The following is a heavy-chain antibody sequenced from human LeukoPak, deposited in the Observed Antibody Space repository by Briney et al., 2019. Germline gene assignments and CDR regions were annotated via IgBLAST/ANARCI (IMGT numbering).Heavy chain of an antibody. J-gene: IGHJ5*02. CDR3: ARLLGRYCSSTSCIYNWFDP. CDR1: GGSISIYY. D-gene: IGHD2-2*01. Sequence: SETLSLTCTVSGGSISIYYWSWTRQPPGKGLEWIGYIYTSGSTNYNPSLKSPVTISVDRSKNQFSLKLSSVTAADTAVYYCARLLGRYCSSTSCIYNWFDPWGQGTLVTVSS. CDR2: IYTSGST. V-gene: IGHV4-4*09.